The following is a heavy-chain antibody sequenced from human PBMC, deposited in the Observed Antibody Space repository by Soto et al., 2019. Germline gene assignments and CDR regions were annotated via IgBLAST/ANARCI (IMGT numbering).Heavy chain of an antibody. CDR3: ARDLGLLYDVVSEDYWYGMDV. J-gene: IGHJ6*02. Sequence: GGSLRLSCAASGFTFSSYAMHWVRQAPGKGLEWVAGISYDGSNKYYADSVKGRFTISRDNSKNTLYLQMNSLRAEDTAVYYCARDLGLLYDVVSEDYWYGMDVWGQGTTVTVSS. CDR1: GFTFSSYA. D-gene: IGHD2-15*01. V-gene: IGHV3-30-3*01. CDR2: ISYDGSNK.